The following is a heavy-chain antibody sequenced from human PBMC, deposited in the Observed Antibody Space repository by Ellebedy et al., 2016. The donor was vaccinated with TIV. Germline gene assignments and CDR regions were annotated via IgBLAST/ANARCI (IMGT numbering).Heavy chain of an antibody. CDR1: GFTFSAYW. CDR2: IKQDGSDK. D-gene: IGHD3-16*02. J-gene: IGHJ4*02. CDR3: ARLYSDYIWGSYRQTHFDY. V-gene: IGHV3-7*03. Sequence: PGGSLRLSCAASGFTFSAYWMIWVRQAPGEGLEWVANIKQDGSDKYYVDSVKGRFTISRDNAKNSLYLEMNSLKAEDTAVYYCARLYSDYIWGSYRQTHFDYWGQGTLVTVSS.